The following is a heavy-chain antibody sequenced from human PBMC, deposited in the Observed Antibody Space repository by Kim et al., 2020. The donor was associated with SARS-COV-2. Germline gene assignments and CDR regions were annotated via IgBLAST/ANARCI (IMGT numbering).Heavy chain of an antibody. CDR2: INHSGST. CDR3: ARGPPGQWPTPHDY. Sequence: SETLSLTCAVYGGSFSGYYWSWIRQPPGKGLEWIGEINHSGSTNYNPSLKSRVTISVDTSKNQFSLKLSSVTAADTAVYYCARGPPGQWPTPHDYWGQGTLVTVSS. CDR1: GGSFSGYY. V-gene: IGHV4-34*01. D-gene: IGHD6-19*01. J-gene: IGHJ4*02.